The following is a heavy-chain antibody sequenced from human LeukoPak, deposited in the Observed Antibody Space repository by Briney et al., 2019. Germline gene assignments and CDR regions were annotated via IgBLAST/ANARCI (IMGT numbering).Heavy chain of an antibody. CDR2: IRYDGSNK. J-gene: IGHJ4*02. D-gene: IGHD3-22*01. V-gene: IGHV3-30*02. CDR3: ATTYDSSGYYYPFDY. CDR1: GFTFSSYG. Sequence: PGGSLRLSCAASGFTFSSYGMHWVRQAPGKGLKWVAFIRYDGSNKYYADSVKGRFTISRDNSKNSLYLQMNSLRAEDTALYYCATTYDSSGYYYPFDYWGQGTLVTVSS.